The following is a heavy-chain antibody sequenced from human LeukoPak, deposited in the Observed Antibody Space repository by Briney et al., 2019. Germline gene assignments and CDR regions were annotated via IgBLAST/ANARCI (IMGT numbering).Heavy chain of an antibody. CDR3: ARRNCYDSSGYYYEDY. V-gene: IGHV4-39*01. CDR1: GGSISSSSHY. D-gene: IGHD3-22*01. J-gene: IGHJ4*02. CDR2: IYYSGSS. Sequence: SETLSLTCTVSGGSISSSSHYWGWIRQPPGKGLEWIGSIYYSGSSYYNPSLKSRVTISVDTSKNQFSLKLSSVTAADTAVYYCARRNCYDSSGYYYEDYWGQGTLVTVSS.